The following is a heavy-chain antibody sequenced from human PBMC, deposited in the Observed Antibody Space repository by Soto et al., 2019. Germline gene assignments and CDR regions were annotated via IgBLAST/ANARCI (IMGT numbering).Heavy chain of an antibody. CDR3: AKTHGVETLGYPILYFDF. Sequence: GRLRRAGFASGCIFNDYAMSWVRQAPGKGLEWVSVITDTGGRTFYADSVKVRFTVSRDRHTMYLHMGSLRAEDTAIYYSAKTHGVETLGYPILYFDFWAQGALVTVYS. V-gene: IGHV3-23*01. CDR2: ITDTGGRT. J-gene: IGHJ4*02. CDR1: GCIFNDYA. D-gene: IGHD2-8*01.